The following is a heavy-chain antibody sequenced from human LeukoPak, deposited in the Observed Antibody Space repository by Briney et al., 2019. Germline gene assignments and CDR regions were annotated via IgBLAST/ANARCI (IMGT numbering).Heavy chain of an antibody. J-gene: IGHJ4*01. Sequence: ASVKVSCKASGYTFTSYGISWVRQAPGQGLECMGIINPIGGSTSYAQKFQGRVTMTRDMSTSTVYMELSSLRAEDTAVYYCARVSRPYCSSTSSYAPSFDYWGQGTLVTVSS. CDR2: INPIGGST. V-gene: IGHV1-46*01. CDR1: GYTFTSYG. CDR3: ARVSRPYCSSTSSYAPSFDY. D-gene: IGHD2-2*01.